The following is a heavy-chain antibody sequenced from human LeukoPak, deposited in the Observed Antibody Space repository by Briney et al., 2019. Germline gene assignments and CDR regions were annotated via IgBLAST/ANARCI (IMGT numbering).Heavy chain of an antibody. CDR1: GGTFSSYA. CDR3: ARGSQTWGLRGSLGY. D-gene: IGHD3-16*01. Sequence: SVKVSCKASGGTFSSYAISWVRQAPGQGLEWMGRIIPIFGTANYAQKFQGRVTITTDESTSTAYMELSSLRSEDTAVYYCARGSQTWGLRGSLGYWGQGTLVTVSS. J-gene: IGHJ4*02. CDR2: IIPIFGTA. V-gene: IGHV1-69*05.